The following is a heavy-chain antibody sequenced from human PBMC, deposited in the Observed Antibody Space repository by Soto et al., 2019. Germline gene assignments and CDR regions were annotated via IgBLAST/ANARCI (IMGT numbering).Heavy chain of an antibody. J-gene: IGHJ4*02. CDR1: GFTFSDYW. D-gene: IGHD5-12*01. CDR2: FKSDGITT. V-gene: IGHV3-74*01. CDR3: TRGRVDWRGYDPLDY. Sequence: GGSLRLSCAASGFTFSDYWMHWVRQAPGKGLVWVSRFKSDGITTTYADSVKGRFTISRDNAKNTLFLQMNSLRAEDTAVYYCTRGRVDWRGYDPLDYWGQGALVTVSS.